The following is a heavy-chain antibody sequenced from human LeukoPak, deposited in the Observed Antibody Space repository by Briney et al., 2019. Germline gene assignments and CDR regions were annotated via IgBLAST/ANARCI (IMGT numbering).Heavy chain of an antibody. J-gene: IGHJ5*02. CDR1: GFTFSSYS. CDR3: ERDLSYYGSGNWFDP. D-gene: IGHD3-10*01. V-gene: IGHV3-21*01. CDR2: ISSGSSYI. Sequence: GGSRRLSCAASGFTFSSYSMNWVRQAPGKGLEWVSSISSGSSYIYYADSVKGRFTISRDNAKNTLYLQMNSLRAEDTAVYYCERDLSYYGSGNWFDPWGQGTLVTVSS.